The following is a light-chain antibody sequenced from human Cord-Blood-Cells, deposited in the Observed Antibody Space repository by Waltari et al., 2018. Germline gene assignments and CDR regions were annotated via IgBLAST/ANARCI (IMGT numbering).Light chain of an antibody. CDR1: QSISSY. J-gene: IGKJ2*01. V-gene: IGKV1-39*01. Sequence: DIQMHQSSSSLSASVGDRVTITCRASQSISSYLNWYQQKPGTAPKLLIYAASSLQSGVPSRFSGSGSGTDFTLTSSSLQPEECATYYCQQRYSTPYTFGQGTKLEIK. CDR2: AAS. CDR3: QQRYSTPYT.